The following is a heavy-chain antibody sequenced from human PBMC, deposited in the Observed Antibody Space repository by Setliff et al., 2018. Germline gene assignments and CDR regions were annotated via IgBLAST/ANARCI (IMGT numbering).Heavy chain of an antibody. Sequence: SETLSLTCSVSSGSMRNYYWIWIRQPAGEGLEWIGRIYTSGSTNYNPSLKRRVHISLEMSKNRFSLTLSSVTAEDKAVYYCARARPAKIAGVVPGVADFGIDVWGQGTTVTVAS. D-gene: IGHD2-2*01. CDR2: IYTSGST. J-gene: IGHJ6*02. CDR3: ARARPAKIAGVVPGVADFGIDV. V-gene: IGHV4-4*07. CDR1: SGSMRNYY.